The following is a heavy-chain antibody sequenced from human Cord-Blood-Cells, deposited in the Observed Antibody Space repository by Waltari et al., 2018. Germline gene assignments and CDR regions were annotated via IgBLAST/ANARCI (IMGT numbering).Heavy chain of an antibody. CDR1: GYTFTGYY. CDR3: ARVTKTNWNYGRFDP. V-gene: IGHV1-2*02. J-gene: IGHJ5*02. CDR2: INPNSGGT. D-gene: IGHD1-7*01. Sequence: QVQLVQSGAEVKKPGASVKVSCKASGYTFTGYYMHWVRQAPGQGLEWMGGINPNSGGTNYAQKFQGRDTMTRDTSISTAYMELSRLRSDDTAVYYCARVTKTNWNYGRFDPWGQGTLVTVSS.